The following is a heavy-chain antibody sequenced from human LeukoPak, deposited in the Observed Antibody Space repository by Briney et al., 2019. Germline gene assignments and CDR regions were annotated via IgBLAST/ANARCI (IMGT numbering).Heavy chain of an antibody. CDR1: EFTFSHHA. D-gene: IGHD6-6*01. J-gene: IGHJ5*02. CDR2: IVGSGGRA. V-gene: IGHV3-23*01. CDR3: VRDRPHNCFDP. Sequence: GGSLRLSCAASEFTFSHHAMSWVRQAPGKGLEWVSSIVGSGGRAYYTDSVKGRFTISRDNAKNTLYLQMNSLRVEDTAVYYCVRDRPHNCFDPWGQGTLVTVSS.